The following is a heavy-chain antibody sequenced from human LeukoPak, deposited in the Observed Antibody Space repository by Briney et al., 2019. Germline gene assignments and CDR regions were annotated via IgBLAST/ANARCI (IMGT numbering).Heavy chain of an antibody. CDR3: AKGSWSFTYYYGMDV. V-gene: IGHV3-23*01. CDR2: ISGSGGST. J-gene: IGHJ6*02. Sequence: LTGGSLRLSCAASGFTFSSYAMSWVRQAPGKGLEWVSAISGSGGSTYYADSVKGRFTISRDNSKNTLYLQMNSLRAEDTAVYYCAKGSWSFTYYYGMDVWGQGTTVTVSS. CDR1: GFTFSSYA. D-gene: IGHD2-15*01.